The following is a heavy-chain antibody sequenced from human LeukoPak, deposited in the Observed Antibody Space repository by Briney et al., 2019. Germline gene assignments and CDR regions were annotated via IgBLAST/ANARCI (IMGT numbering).Heavy chain of an antibody. D-gene: IGHD4-17*01. CDR1: GYTLTEIS. CDR3: ATEIVGYGDVHYFDS. J-gene: IGHJ4*02. Sequence: GASVKVPCKVSGYTLTEISMHWVRQAPGQGLEWMGGFNPEDVETIYARSFQGRLTVTEDTSTDTAYMELSSLRAEDTAMYYCATEIVGYGDVHYFDSWGQGTLVTVSS. V-gene: IGHV1-24*01. CDR2: FNPEDVET.